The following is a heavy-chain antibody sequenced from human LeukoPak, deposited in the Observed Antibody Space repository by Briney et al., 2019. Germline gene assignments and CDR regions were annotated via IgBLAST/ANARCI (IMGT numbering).Heavy chain of an antibody. CDR3: AKEGRKYGSGWYSS. D-gene: IGHD6-19*01. CDR2: IWYDGSNK. J-gene: IGHJ4*02. Sequence: GGSLRLSCAASGFTFSSYGMHWVRQAPGKGLEWVAVIWYDGSNKYYADSVKGRFTISRDNSKNTLYLQMNSLRAEDTAVYYCAKEGRKYGSGWYSSWGQGTLVTVSS. V-gene: IGHV3-33*06. CDR1: GFTFSSYG.